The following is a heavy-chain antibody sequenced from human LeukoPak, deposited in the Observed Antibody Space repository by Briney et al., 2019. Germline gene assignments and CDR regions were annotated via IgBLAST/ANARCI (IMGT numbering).Heavy chain of an antibody. D-gene: IGHD3-10*01. CDR3: ARCYGSGSLLDV. CDR1: GYTFTIYA. V-gene: IGHV1-3*01. CDR2: INAGNGNT. Sequence: GASVTVSFTASGYTFTIYAMHWVRQAPGQRLEWMGWINAGNGNTKYSQKFQGRVTITRDTSASTAYMELSSLRSEDTAVYYCARCYGSGSLLDVWGQGTTVTVSS. J-gene: IGHJ6*02.